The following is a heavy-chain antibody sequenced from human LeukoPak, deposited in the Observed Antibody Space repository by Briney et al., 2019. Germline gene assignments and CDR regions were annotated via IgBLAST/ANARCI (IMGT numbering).Heavy chain of an antibody. J-gene: IGHJ4*02. CDR2: INGDGSNT. V-gene: IGHV3-74*01. D-gene: IGHD4-17*01. CDR1: GFTFSSYW. CDR3: ARAKRPPPHYGDYAGY. Sequence: GGSLRLSCAASGFTFSSYWMHWVRQDPGKGLVWVSRINGDGSNTIYADSVKGRFTISRDNAKNTLYLQMNSLRAADTAVYYCARAKRPPPHYGDYAGYWGQGTLVTVSS.